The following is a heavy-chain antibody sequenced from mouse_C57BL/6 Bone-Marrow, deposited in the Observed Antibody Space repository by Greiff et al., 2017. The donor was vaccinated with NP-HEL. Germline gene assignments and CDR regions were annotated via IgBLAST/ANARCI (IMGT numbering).Heavy chain of an antibody. CDR1: GYTFTSYW. V-gene: IGHV1-59*01. D-gene: IGHD2-2*01. CDR3: ARGKWLRRAGDY. Sequence: QFQLQQPGAELVRPGTSVKLSCKASGYTFTSYWMHWVKQRPGQGLEWIGVIDPSDSYTNYNQKFKGKATLTVDTSSSTAYMQLSSLTSEDSAVYYCARGKWLRRAGDYWGQGTSVTVSS. J-gene: IGHJ4*01. CDR2: IDPSDSYT.